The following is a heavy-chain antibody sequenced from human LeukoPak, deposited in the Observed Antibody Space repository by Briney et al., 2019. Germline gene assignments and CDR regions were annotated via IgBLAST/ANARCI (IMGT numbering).Heavy chain of an antibody. CDR2: ISSSSSTI. CDR1: GFTFSNYG. V-gene: IGHV3-48*02. Sequence: HPGGSLRLSCAASGFTFSNYGMNWVRQAPGKGLEWLSYISSSSSTIHYADSVKGRFTISRDNAENSLYLQMNTLRDEDTAVYYCARGNWFDPWGQGTLVTVSS. J-gene: IGHJ5*02. CDR3: ARGNWFDP.